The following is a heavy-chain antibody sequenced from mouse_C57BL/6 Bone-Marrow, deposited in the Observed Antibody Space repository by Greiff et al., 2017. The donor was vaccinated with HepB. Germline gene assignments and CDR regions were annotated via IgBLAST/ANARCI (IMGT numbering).Heavy chain of an antibody. D-gene: IGHD1-1*01. CDR3: AREMPFITTVVFDY. CDR1: GYTFTSYW. V-gene: IGHV1-69*01. CDR2: IDPSDSYT. Sequence: QVQLQQPGAELVMPGASVKLSCKASGYTFTSYWMHWVKQRPGQGLEWIGEIDPSDSYTNYNQKFKGKSTLTVDKSSSTAYMQLSSLTSEDSAVYYCAREMPFITTVVFDYGGQGTTLTVSS. J-gene: IGHJ2*01.